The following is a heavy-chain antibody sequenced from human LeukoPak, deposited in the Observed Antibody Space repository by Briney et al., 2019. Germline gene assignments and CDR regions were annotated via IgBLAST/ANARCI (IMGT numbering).Heavy chain of an antibody. V-gene: IGHV3-11*01. D-gene: IGHD4-17*01. CDR3: ARDLPDYGDYLGAFDI. CDR2: ISSSGSTI. J-gene: IGHJ3*02. CDR1: GGSFSGHY. Sequence: LSLTCAVYGGSFSGHYWSWVRQPPGKGLEWVSYISSSGSTIYYADSVKGRFTISRDNAKNSLYLQMNSLRAEDTAVYYCARDLPDYGDYLGAFDIWGQGTMVTVSS.